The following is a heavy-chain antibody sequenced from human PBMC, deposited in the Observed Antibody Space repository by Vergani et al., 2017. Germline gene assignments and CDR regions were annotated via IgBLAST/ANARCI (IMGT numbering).Heavy chain of an antibody. D-gene: IGHD2-15*01. CDR1: GFTFSSYG. Sequence: QVQLVESGGGVVQPGRSLRLSCAASGFTFSSYGMHWVRQAPGKGLEWVAVIWYDGSNKYYADSVKGRFTISRDNSKNTLYLLMNSLRAEDTAVYYCARDPDNCSGGSCYDAEYFQHWGQGTLVTVSS. V-gene: IGHV3-33*01. CDR3: ARDPDNCSGGSCYDAEYFQH. J-gene: IGHJ1*01. CDR2: IWYDGSNK.